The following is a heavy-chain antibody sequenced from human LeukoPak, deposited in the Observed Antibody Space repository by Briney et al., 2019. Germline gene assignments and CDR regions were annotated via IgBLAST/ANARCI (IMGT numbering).Heavy chain of an antibody. Sequence: SETLSLTCAVSGYSISSGYYWGWIRQPPGKGLEWIGSIYHCGSTYYNPSLKSRVTISVDTSKNQFSLKLSSVTAADTTVYYCARDGSGSYWDFDYWGQGTLVTVSS. D-gene: IGHD3-10*01. CDR2: IYHCGST. V-gene: IGHV4-38-2*02. CDR1: GYSISSGYY. J-gene: IGHJ4*02. CDR3: ARDGSGSYWDFDY.